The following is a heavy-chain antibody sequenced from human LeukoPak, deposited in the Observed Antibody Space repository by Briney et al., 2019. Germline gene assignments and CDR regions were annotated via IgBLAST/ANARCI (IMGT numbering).Heavy chain of an antibody. CDR1: GYTFTSYG. CDR3: ARDLDFLVGELSLVGFDY. D-gene: IGHD3-16*02. CDR2: ISAYNGNT. V-gene: IGHV1-18*01. J-gene: IGHJ4*02. Sequence: ASVKVSCKASGYTFTSYGISWVRQAPGQGLEWMGWISAYNGNTNYAQELQGRVTMTTDTSTSTAYMELRSLRSDDTAVYYCARDLDFLVGELSLVGFDYWGQGTLVTVSS.